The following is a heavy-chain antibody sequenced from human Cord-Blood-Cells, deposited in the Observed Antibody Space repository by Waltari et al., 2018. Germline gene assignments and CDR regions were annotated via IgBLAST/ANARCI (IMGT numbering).Heavy chain of an antibody. V-gene: IGHV3-15*01. Sequence: EVQLVESGGGLVKPGGSLRLSCAASGFTFSNAWMSWVRQAPGKGLEWVGRIKSKTDGGKTDYAAPVKGRFTISRDDSKNTLYLQMNSLKTEDTAVYYCTTDRGAAAGTRAFWGQGTLVTVSS. CDR2: IKSKTDGGKT. CDR3: TTDRGAAAGTRAF. D-gene: IGHD6-13*01. J-gene: IGHJ4*02. CDR1: GFTFSNAW.